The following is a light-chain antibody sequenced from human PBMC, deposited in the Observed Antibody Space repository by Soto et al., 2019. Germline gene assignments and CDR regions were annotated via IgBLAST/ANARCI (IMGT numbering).Light chain of an antibody. CDR1: QGIRSE. Sequence: AIQMTQSPSSLSASVGARVPITCRASQGIRSELGWYQQKPGKAPNLLIYTASTLQSGVPSRFSGSGSGTDFTLTISSLQPDDFATYYCQQYDSYYTFGQGTKVDIK. J-gene: IGKJ2*01. V-gene: IGKV1-6*01. CDR2: TAS. CDR3: QQYDSYYT.